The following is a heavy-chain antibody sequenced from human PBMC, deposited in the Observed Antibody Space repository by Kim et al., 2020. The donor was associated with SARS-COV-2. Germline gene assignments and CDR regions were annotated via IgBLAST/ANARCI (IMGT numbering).Heavy chain of an antibody. Sequence: SETLSLTCAVYGGSFSGYYWSWIRQPPGKGLEWIGEINHSGSTNYNPSLKSRVTISVDTSKNQFSLKLSSVTAADTAVYYCARNDHNSSWYEYDGYYYGMDVWGQGTTVTVSS. V-gene: IGHV4-34*01. J-gene: IGHJ6*02. D-gene: IGHD6-13*01. CDR1: GGSFSGYY. CDR3: ARNDHNSSWYEYDGYYYGMDV. CDR2: INHSGST.